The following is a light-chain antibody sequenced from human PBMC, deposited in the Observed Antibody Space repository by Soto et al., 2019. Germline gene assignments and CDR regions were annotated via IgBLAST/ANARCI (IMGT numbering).Light chain of an antibody. CDR3: MQATHSPDV. Sequence: DIVMTQTPLLSPVTLGQPASISCRSTQSLVHRYGNTYLNWLHQRPGQPPRLLIHKTSNRFSRVPDRFSGSGAGTDSTLEISSVEIEDVGLYYCMQATHSPDVFGQGTRLDI. CDR1: QSLVHRYGNTY. J-gene: IGKJ2*01. V-gene: IGKV2-24*01. CDR2: KTS.